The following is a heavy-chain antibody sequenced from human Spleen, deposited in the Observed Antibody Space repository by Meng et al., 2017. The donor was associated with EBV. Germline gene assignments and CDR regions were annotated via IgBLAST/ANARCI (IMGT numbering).Heavy chain of an antibody. J-gene: IGHJ5*02. Sequence: QVQLVQSGAEVKKPGSSVKVSCKTSGGTFNSDAISWVRQAPGQGLEWMGGLIPMLGAPNYAQKFQDRVTIVADKSTSTAYMELSSLRSEDTAVYYCARDEGYSSGYWFDPWGQGTLVTVSS. CDR3: ARDEGYSSGYWFDP. CDR1: GGTFNSDA. CDR2: LIPMLGAP. V-gene: IGHV1-69*06. D-gene: IGHD6-19*01.